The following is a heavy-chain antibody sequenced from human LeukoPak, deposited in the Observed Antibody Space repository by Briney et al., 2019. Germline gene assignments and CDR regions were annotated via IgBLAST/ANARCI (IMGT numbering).Heavy chain of an antibody. J-gene: IGHJ3*02. CDR1: GFTVSSNY. V-gene: IGHV3-66*01. CDR3: ARVGATGDWGDDASDI. CDR2: IYSGGST. Sequence: GGSLRLSCAASGFTVSSNYMSWVRQAPGKGLEWVSVIYSGGSTYYADSVKGRFTISRDNSKNTLYLQMNSLRAEDTAVYYCARVGATGDWGDDASDIWGQGTMVTVSS. D-gene: IGHD1-26*01.